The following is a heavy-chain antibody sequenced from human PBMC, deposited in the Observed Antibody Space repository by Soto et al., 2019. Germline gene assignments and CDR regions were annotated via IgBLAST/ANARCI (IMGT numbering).Heavy chain of an antibody. CDR1: GFTFSSYA. D-gene: IGHD6-19*01. CDR2: ISGSGGST. Sequence: GSLRLSCAASGFTFSSYAMSWVRQAPGKGLEWVSAISGSGGSTYYADSVKGRFTISRDNSKNTLYLQMNSLRAEDTAVYYCAKDQIATLIAVAGIFDYWGQGTLVTVSS. J-gene: IGHJ4*02. CDR3: AKDQIATLIAVAGIFDY. V-gene: IGHV3-23*01.